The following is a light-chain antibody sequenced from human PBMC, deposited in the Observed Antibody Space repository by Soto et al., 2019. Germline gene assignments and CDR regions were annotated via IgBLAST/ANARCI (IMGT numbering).Light chain of an antibody. CDR1: QNISTP. V-gene: IGKV1-5*01. CDR2: EVS. J-gene: IGKJ1*01. CDR3: QHYYSYWA. Sequence: DIQLTQSPSTLSASVGDRVTITCRPSQNISTPNAWYQQKSGRAPKLLIYEVSNLESGVPSRFRRSGYWTEFNLAYRGLQPDDCATYYSQHYYSYWAFGQGPTVEVK.